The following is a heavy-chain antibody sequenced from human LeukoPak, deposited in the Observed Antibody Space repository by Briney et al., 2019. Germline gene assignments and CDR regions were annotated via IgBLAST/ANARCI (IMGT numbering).Heavy chain of an antibody. Sequence: PGGSLRLSCAASGFTFSDYWIHWVRQAPGKGLEWVGRIKSKTDGETTDYVATVKGRFTISRDDSRNTLYLQMNSLETEDTAVYYCTTRPYWGQGTLVTVSS. CDR2: IKSKTDGETT. J-gene: IGHJ4*02. CDR3: TTRPY. CDR1: GFTFSDYW. V-gene: IGHV3-15*07.